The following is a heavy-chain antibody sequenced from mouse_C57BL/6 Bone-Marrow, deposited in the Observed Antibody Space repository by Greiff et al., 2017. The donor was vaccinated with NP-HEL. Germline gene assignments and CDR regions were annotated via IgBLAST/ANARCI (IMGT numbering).Heavy chain of an antibody. J-gene: IGHJ3*01. CDR3: AALYYGSSSAWFAY. D-gene: IGHD1-1*01. CDR1: GFSLTSYG. Sequence: VKLMESGPGLVAPSQSLSITCTVSGFSLTSYGVDWVRQSPGKGLEWLGVIWGVGSTNYNSALKSRLSISKDNSKSQVFVKMNSLQTDDTAMYYCAALYYGSSSAWFAYWGQGTLVTVSA. V-gene: IGHV2-6*01. CDR2: IWGVGST.